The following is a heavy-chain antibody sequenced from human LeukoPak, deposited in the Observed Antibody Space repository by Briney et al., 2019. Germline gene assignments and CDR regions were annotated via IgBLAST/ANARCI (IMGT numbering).Heavy chain of an antibody. D-gene: IGHD3-3*02. CDR2: ISYSGNI. CDR1: GGSISSHY. Sequence: PSETLSLTCTVSGGSISSHYWSWIRQPPGKGLEWIGYISYSGNINYNPSLKSRVTISVDSSKSQFSLKLNSVTAADTAVYYCARAPSIRMAVRCFDPWGQGTLVTVSS. J-gene: IGHJ5*02. V-gene: IGHV4-59*11. CDR3: ARAPSIRMAVRCFDP.